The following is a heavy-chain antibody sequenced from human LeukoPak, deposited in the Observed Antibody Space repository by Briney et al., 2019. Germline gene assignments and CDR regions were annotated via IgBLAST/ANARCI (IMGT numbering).Heavy chain of an antibody. J-gene: IGHJ4*02. CDR1: GFTFSSYA. CDR3: AKVRVGTAHFDY. D-gene: IGHD2-15*01. Sequence: GGSLRLSCAASGFTFSSYAMTWVRQAPGKGLEWVSAIRGSGGSTYYADSVKGRFTISRDNSKNTLYLQMNSLRVEDTAVYYCAKVRVGTAHFDYWGQGTLVTVSS. V-gene: IGHV3-23*01. CDR2: IRGSGGST.